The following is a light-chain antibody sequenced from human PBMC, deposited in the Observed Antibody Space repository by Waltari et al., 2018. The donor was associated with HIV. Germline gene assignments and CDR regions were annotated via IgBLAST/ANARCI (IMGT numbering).Light chain of an antibody. Sequence: DIVLTKSPDSLAVSLGERATINCKASQSVLYNSNSKNYLSWYQQRPGQPPKLLIYWASTRESGVPDRFSGSASGTDFTLTISGLQAEDVAVYYCHQYYTTPWAFGQGTKVEIK. CDR1: QSVLYNSNSKNY. J-gene: IGKJ1*01. CDR3: HQYYTTPWA. V-gene: IGKV4-1*01. CDR2: WAS.